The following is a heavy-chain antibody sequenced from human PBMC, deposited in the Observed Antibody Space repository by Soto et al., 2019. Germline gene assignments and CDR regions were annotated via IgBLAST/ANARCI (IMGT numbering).Heavy chain of an antibody. J-gene: IGHJ5*02. Sequence: SQTLSLTCAISGDSVSSNSAAWNWIRQSPSRGLEWLGRTYYRSKWYNDYAVSVKGRITINPDTSKNQFSLQLNSVTPEDTAVYYCARGCIVVVPAAMIGSDPPDQGTLVTGSS. CDR3: ARGCIVVVPAAMIGSDP. CDR1: GDSVSSNSAA. CDR2: TYYRSKWYN. D-gene: IGHD2-2*01. V-gene: IGHV6-1*01.